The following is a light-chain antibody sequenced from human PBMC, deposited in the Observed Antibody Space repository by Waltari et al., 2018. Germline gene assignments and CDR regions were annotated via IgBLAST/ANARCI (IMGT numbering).Light chain of an antibody. CDR1: QSVGSSS. Sequence: EIVLTQPPGTASLSPGERVTLSCRASQSVGSSSLAWYQQKPGQAPRLVIYRASRRATGIPDRFRGSVSGTDFSLTISRLEPEDFAVYYCQQHGTLPATFGQGTKVEIK. CDR3: QQHGTLPAT. V-gene: IGKV3-20*01. J-gene: IGKJ1*01. CDR2: RAS.